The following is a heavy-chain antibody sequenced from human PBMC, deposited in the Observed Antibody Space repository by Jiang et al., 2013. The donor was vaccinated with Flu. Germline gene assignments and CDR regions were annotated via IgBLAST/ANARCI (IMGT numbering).Heavy chain of an antibody. CDR3: AHDGDSGYYLDY. V-gene: IGHV2-5*02. CDR2: IIGMMI. J-gene: IGHJ4*02. Sequence: TQTLTLTCTFSGFSLSTSXTGVGSDPSGPHGEALEWLALIIGMMISATAPSLKSRLTITKDTSKNEVVLTMTNMDPVDTATYYCAHDGDSGYYLDYWGQGTLVTVSS. D-gene: IGHD3-22*01. CDR1: GFSLSTSXTG.